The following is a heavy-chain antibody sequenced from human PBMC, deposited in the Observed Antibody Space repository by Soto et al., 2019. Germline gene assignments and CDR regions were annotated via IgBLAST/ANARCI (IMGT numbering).Heavy chain of an antibody. V-gene: IGHV4-59*01. D-gene: IGHD2-21*01. J-gene: IGHJ6*02. Sequence: QVQLQESGPGLVKPSETLSLTCTVSGGSISSYYWSWIRQPPGKGLEWIGYIYYSGSTNYNPSLKSRVTLSVDTSKNQFSLKLSSVTAADTAVYYCARQRGGEYGMDVWGQGTTVTVSS. CDR2: IYYSGST. CDR1: GGSISSYY. CDR3: ARQRGGEYGMDV.